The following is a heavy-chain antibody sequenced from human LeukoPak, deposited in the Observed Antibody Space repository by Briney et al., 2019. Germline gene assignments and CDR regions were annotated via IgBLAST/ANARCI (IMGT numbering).Heavy chain of an antibody. CDR2: MNPNSGNT. V-gene: IGHV1-8*03. D-gene: IGHD6-13*01. CDR3: ARTRGKGIAAAGTFGY. Sequence: EASVKVSCKASGYTFTSYDINWVRQATGQGLEWIGWMNPNSGNTGYAQKFQGRVTITRNTSISTAYMELSSLRSEDTAVYYCARTRGKGIAAAGTFGYWGQGTLVTVSS. CDR1: GYTFTSYD. J-gene: IGHJ4*02.